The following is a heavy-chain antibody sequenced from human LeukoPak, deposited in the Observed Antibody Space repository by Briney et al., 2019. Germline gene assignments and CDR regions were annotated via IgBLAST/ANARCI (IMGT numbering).Heavy chain of an antibody. J-gene: IGHJ6*03. CDR3: ARAVWKAAAGKNYYYYMDV. CDR2: IIPIFGTA. V-gene: IGHV1-69*05. CDR1: GGTFSIYA. Sequence: EPSVKLSCKASGGTFSIYAISWVRQAPGQGLEWMGGIIPIFGTANYAQKFQGRVTITTDESTSTAYMELSSLRSEDTAVYYCARAVWKAAAGKNYYYYMDVWGKGTTVTVSS. D-gene: IGHD6-13*01.